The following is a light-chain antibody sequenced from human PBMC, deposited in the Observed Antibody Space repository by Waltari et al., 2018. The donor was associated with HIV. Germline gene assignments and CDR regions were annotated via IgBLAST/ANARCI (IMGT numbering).Light chain of an antibody. V-gene: IGLV1-40*01. CDR2: DNS. J-gene: IGLJ2*01. CDR1: RSNIGAGYG. Sequence: QSVLTQPPSVSGAPGQRVTISCTGSRSNIGAGYGVHWYQQLPGPAPQLLIYDNSHRPSGVPARFSGSKSGTSASLAITGLQTEDEADYYCQSYDSSLSGHVLFGGGTKLTVL. CDR3: QSYDSSLSGHVL.